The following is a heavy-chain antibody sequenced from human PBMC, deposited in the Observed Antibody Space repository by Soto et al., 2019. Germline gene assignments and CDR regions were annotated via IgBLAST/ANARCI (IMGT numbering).Heavy chain of an antibody. CDR3: ARGVTALAAAGPYYYYYGMDV. D-gene: IGHD6-13*01. V-gene: IGHV4-34*01. J-gene: IGHJ6*02. CDR2: INHSGST. Sequence: QVQLQQWGAGLLKPSETLSLTCAVYGGSFSGYYWSWIRQPPGKGLEWIGEINHSGSTNYNPSLKSRVTISVATSKNQFSLNLSSVTAADTAVYYCARGVTALAAAGPYYYYYGMDVWGQGTTVTVSS. CDR1: GGSFSGYY.